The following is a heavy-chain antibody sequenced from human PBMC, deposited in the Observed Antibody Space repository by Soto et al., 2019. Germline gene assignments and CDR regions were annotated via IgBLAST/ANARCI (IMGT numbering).Heavy chain of an antibody. CDR3: ARNYCSSTSCYADYYYYYYYMDV. CDR2: INPSGGST. V-gene: IGHV1-46*03. J-gene: IGHJ6*03. D-gene: IGHD2-2*01. Sequence: ASVKVSCKASGYTFTSYYMHWVRQAPGQGLEWMGIINPSGGSTSYAQKFQGRVTMTRDTSTSTVYMELSSLRSEDTAVYYCARNYCSSTSCYADYYYYYYYMDVWGKGTTVTVSS. CDR1: GYTFTSYY.